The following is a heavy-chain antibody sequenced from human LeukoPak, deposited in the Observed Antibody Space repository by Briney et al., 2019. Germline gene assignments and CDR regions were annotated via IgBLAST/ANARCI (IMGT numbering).Heavy chain of an antibody. CDR1: GFSLSMYW. D-gene: IGHD5-12*01. J-gene: IGHJ4*02. V-gene: IGHV3-7*03. Sequence: GGSLRLSCTAAGFSLSMYWMSWVRQAPGKGLEWVANIRSDGVEKYYVDSVRGRFTISTDTAKNTLYLQMNSLRADDTAVYYCAREFTGYGDTDYWGQGTLVTVSS. CDR2: IRSDGVEK. CDR3: AREFTGYGDTDY.